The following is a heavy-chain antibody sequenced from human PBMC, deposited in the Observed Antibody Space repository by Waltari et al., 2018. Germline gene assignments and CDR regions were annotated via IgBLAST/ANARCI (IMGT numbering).Heavy chain of an antibody. CDR2: IWYDGSNK. D-gene: IGHD3-10*01. CDR1: GFTFGSYG. CDR3: ARERLVNYYGSGSYYKSRHYYYGMDV. V-gene: IGHV3-33*01. J-gene: IGHJ6*02. Sequence: QVQLVESGGGVVQPGRSLRLSCAASGFTFGSYGMHWVRQAPGKGLEWVAVIWYDGSNKCNESSGKGRLTISRENSKNTLYLKMNSLRAEDTAVYDCARERLVNYYGSGSYYKSRHYYYGMDVWGQGTTVTVSS.